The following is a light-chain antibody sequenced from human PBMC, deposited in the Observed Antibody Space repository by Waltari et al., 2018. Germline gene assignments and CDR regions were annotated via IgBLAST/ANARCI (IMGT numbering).Light chain of an antibody. Sequence: DIQMTQSPSTLSASVGDRVTITSRASQSISRLLAWYQQAPGKAPTLLIYDASSLQSGVPSRFSGSGSGTEFTLTISSLQPDDFVTYYCQQYNNWAFGQGTKVEIK. V-gene: IGKV1-5*01. CDR2: DAS. CDR1: QSISRL. J-gene: IGKJ1*01. CDR3: QQYNNWA.